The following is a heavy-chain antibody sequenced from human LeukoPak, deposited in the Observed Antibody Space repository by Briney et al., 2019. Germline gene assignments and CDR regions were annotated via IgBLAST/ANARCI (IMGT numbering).Heavy chain of an antibody. CDR1: GGSFSGYY. J-gene: IGHJ4*02. D-gene: IGHD3-16*01. CDR2: INHSGST. Sequence: PETLSLTCAVYGGSFSGYYWSWIRQPPGKGLEWIGEINHSGSTNYNPSLKSRVTISVDTSKNQFSLKLSSETAADTAVYYCARATSYYCIDYWGQGTLVTVSS. CDR3: ARATSYYCIDY. V-gene: IGHV4-34*01.